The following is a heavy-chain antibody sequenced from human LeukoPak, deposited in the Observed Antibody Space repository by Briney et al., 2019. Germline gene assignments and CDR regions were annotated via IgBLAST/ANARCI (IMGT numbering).Heavy chain of an antibody. CDR2: ISYDGSNK. CDR3: ARVSSSGWSPWDYFDY. V-gene: IGHV3-30*03. J-gene: IGHJ4*02. Sequence: GGSLRLSCAASGITFSSYGMHWVRQAPGKGLEWVAVISYDGSNKYYADSVKGRFTMSRDNSKNTLYLQMNSLRAEDTAVYYCARVSSSGWSPWDYFDYWGQGTLVTVSS. D-gene: IGHD6-19*01. CDR1: GITFSSYG.